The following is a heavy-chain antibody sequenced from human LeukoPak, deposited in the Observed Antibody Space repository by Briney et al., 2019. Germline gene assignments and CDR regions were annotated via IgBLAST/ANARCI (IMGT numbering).Heavy chain of an antibody. D-gene: IGHD1-26*01. CDR2: IKQDGSEK. Sequence: GGSLRLSCAASGFTFSSYGMHWVRQAPGKGLEWVANIKQDGSEKYYVDSVKGRFTISRDNAKNSLYLQMNSLRAEDTAVYYCARDPGADAFDIWGQGTMVTVSS. CDR1: GFTFSSYG. CDR3: ARDPGADAFDI. V-gene: IGHV3-7*01. J-gene: IGHJ3*02.